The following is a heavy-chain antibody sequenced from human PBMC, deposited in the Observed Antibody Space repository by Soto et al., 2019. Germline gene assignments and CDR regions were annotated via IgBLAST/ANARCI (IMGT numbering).Heavy chain of an antibody. CDR2: ITGTGGDT. V-gene: IGHV3-23*01. CDR3: ARIRGYWYGLDV. J-gene: IGHJ6*02. Sequence: EVQLLESGGGLVQPGGSLRLSCAASGFPLSTYGMSWVRQGPGKGLEWVSSITGTGGDTYYADSVKGRFTSSRDNSNNMLSLQMNSLRVEDTAVYYCARIRGYWYGLDVWGQGTTITVSS. CDR1: GFPLSTYG.